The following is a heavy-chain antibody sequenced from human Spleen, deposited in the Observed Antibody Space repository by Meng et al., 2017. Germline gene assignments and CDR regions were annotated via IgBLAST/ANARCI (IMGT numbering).Heavy chain of an antibody. V-gene: IGHV1-2*06. CDR1: GYNFPDYY. J-gene: IGHJ3*02. Sequence: ASVTVSCKPSGYNFPDYYIHWVRRAPGQGLDWMGRINPKSGDTHYAQKFQATVTMTGDTSISTDYLQWSSLKASDTAMYYCASEKSRYYYGSGSFPLGAFDIWGQGTMVTVSS. CDR3: ASEKSRYYYGSGSFPLGAFDI. D-gene: IGHD3-10*01. CDR2: INPKSGDT.